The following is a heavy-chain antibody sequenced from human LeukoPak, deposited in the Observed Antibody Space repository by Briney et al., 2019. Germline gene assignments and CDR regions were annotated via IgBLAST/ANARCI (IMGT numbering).Heavy chain of an antibody. V-gene: IGHV3-23*01. CDR2: ISGSGGST. Sequence: GGSLRLSCAASGFTFSSYAMSWVRQAPGKGLEWVSAISGSGGSTYYEDSVKGRFTISRGNSKNTLYLQINNLRAEDTAVYYCARQLGYCSGGTCYFDYWGQGTLVTVSS. D-gene: IGHD2-15*01. CDR3: ARQLGYCSGGTCYFDY. CDR1: GFTFSSYA. J-gene: IGHJ4*02.